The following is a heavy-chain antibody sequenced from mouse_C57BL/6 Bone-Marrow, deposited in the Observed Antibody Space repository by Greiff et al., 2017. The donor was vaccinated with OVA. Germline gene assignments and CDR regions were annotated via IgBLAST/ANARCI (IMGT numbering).Heavy chain of an antibody. CDR1: GYTFTDYE. CDR2: IDPETGGT. V-gene: IGHV1-15*01. J-gene: IGHJ4*01. CDR3: TRGYSNDYAMDY. Sequence: QVQLQQSGAELVRPGASVTLSCKASGYTFTDYEMHWVKQTPVHGLEWIGAIDPETGGTAYNQKFKGKAILTADKSSSTAYMELRSQTSEDSAVYYCTRGYSNDYAMDYWGQGTSVTVSA. D-gene: IGHD2-5*01.